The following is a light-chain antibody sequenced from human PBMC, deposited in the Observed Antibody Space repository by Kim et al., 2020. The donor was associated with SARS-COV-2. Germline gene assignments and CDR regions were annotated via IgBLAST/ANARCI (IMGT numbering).Light chain of an antibody. CDR1: ENIGTW. Sequence: SASVGDRVTITCRASENIGTWLAWYQQKPGRAPSLLIYLASTLESGVRSRFSGTGSGTEFSLSITSLQPDDFATYYCQHYSRFPYTFGQGTKLEI. CDR3: QHYSRFPYT. V-gene: IGKV1-5*03. J-gene: IGKJ2*01. CDR2: LAS.